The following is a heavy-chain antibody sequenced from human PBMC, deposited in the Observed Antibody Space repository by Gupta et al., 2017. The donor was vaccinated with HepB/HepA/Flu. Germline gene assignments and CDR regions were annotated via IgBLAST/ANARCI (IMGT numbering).Heavy chain of an antibody. D-gene: IGHD3-22*01. CDR1: GFTVRNNY. CDR2: IFTGGST. J-gene: IGHJ2*01. CDR3: ARDVTDSGGYWSNWYFEL. V-gene: IGHV3-66*01. Sequence: EVQLVESGGGLVQPGGSLGLSCVASGFTVRNNYMTWVRQPPGKGLEWVSVIFTGGSTYYADSVKGRFTISRDISKNMVYLQMNSLRADDTAVYYCARDVTDSGGYWSNWYFELWGRGTLVTVSS.